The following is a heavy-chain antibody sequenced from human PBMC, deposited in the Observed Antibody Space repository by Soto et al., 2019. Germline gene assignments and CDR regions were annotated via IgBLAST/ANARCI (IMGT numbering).Heavy chain of an antibody. J-gene: IGHJ4*02. V-gene: IGHV3-74*01. CDR2: INTDGSST. D-gene: IGHD4-17*01. Sequence: PGGSLRLSCAASGFTFSSYWMHWVRQAPGKGLVWVSRINTDGSSTSYADSVKGRFTISRDNAKNTLYLQMNSLRADDTAVYYCARELDYADSFDYWGQGTLVTVSS. CDR1: GFTFSSYW. CDR3: ARELDYADSFDY.